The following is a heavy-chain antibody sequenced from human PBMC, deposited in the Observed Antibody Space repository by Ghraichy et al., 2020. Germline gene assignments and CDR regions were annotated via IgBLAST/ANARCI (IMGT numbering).Heavy chain of an antibody. CDR3: ARVDGSGSYYVDY. Sequence: ESLNISCAVSGGSISSSNWWSCVRQPPGKGLEWIGEIYHSGSTNYNPSLKSRVTISVDKSKNQFSLKLSSVTAADTAVYYCARVDGSGSYYVDYWGQGTLVTVSS. V-gene: IGHV4-4*02. D-gene: IGHD1-26*01. CDR1: GGSISSSNW. CDR2: IYHSGST. J-gene: IGHJ4*02.